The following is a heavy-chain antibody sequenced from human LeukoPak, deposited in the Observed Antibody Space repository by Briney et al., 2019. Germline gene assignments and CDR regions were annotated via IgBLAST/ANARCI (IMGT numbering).Heavy chain of an antibody. D-gene: IGHD6-6*01. V-gene: IGHV3-7*02. CDR2: VKEDGSEK. CDR3: ARGSSSSWDWYFDL. Sequence: GGSLRLSCAASGFTFRGFWMGWVRQAPGKGLEWVADVKEDGSEKYYVDSVRGRFTISRDNAKNSVSLQMNSLRAEDTAVYYCARGSSSSWDWYFDLWGRGTLVTVSS. J-gene: IGHJ2*01. CDR1: GFTFRGFW.